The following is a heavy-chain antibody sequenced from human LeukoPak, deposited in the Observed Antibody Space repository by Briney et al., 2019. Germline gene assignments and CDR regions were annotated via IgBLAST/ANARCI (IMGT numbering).Heavy chain of an antibody. Sequence: SETLSLTCAVYGGSFSGYYSSWIRQPPGKGLEWIGEINHSGSTNYNPSLKSRVTISVDTSKNQFSLKLSSVTAADTAVYHCASGPEVYCSSTSCYRYWSDPWGQGTLVTVSS. J-gene: IGHJ5*02. D-gene: IGHD2-2*01. CDR2: INHSGST. CDR3: ASGPEVYCSSTSCYRYWSDP. V-gene: IGHV4-34*01. CDR1: GGSFSGYY.